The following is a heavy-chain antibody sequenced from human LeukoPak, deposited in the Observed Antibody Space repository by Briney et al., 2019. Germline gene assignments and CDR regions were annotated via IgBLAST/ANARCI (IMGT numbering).Heavy chain of an antibody. J-gene: IGHJ4*02. CDR3: ARARRGSVVFDY. CDR2: INPSGGST. Sequence: ASVKVSCKASGYTFTSYYMHWVRQAPGQGLEWMGIINPSGGSTIYAQKFQGRVTMTRDTSTSTVYMELSGLRSEDTAVYYCARARRGSVVFDYWGQGTLVTVSS. D-gene: IGHD2-21*01. V-gene: IGHV1-46*01. CDR1: GYTFTSYY.